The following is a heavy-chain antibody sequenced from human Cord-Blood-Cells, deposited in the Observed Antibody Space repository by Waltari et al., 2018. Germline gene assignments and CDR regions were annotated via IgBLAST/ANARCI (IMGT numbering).Heavy chain of an antibody. J-gene: IGHJ6*02. CDR1: GYTFTSYD. Sequence: QVQLVQSGAEVKKPGASVKVSCKASGYTFTSYDINWVRQATGHGLARMGWMNPNSGNTGYAQKFQGRVTMTRNTSISTAYMELSSLRSEDTAVYYCARDHMVRGVIIPVPYYYGMDVWGQGTTVTVSS. V-gene: IGHV1-8*01. CDR2: MNPNSGNT. CDR3: ARDHMVRGVIIPVPYYYGMDV. D-gene: IGHD3-10*01.